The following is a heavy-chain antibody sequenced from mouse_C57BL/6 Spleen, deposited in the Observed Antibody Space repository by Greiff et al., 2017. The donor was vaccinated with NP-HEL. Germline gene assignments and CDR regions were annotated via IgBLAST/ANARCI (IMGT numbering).Heavy chain of an antibody. CDR2: IYPRDGST. CDR3: ARNNDYYGSSYDAMDY. Sequence: VQLQQSDAELVKPGASVKISCKASGYTFTDHTIHWMKQRPEQGLEWIGYIYPRDGSTKYNEKFKGKATLTADKSSSTAYMQLNSLTSEDSAVYFCARNNDYYGSSYDAMDYWGQGTSVTVSS. J-gene: IGHJ4*01. D-gene: IGHD1-1*01. V-gene: IGHV1-78*01. CDR1: GYTFTDHT.